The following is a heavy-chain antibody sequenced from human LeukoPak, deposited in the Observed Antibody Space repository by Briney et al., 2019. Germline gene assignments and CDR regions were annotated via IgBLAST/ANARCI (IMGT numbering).Heavy chain of an antibody. V-gene: IGHV3-21*01. CDR3: ARKEDGYNHFDY. D-gene: IGHD5-24*01. CDR2: ISSSSYI. CDR1: GFTFSSYS. Sequence: GGSLRLSCVTSGFTFSSYSMNWVRQAPGKGLEWVSSISSSSYIYYADSVKGRFTISRDNAKNSLYLQMNSLRAEDTAMYCCARKEDGYNHFDYWGQGNLVTVSS. J-gene: IGHJ4*02.